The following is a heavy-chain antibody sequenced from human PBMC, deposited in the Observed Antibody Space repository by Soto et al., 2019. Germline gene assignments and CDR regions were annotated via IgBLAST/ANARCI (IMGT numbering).Heavy chain of an antibody. V-gene: IGHV4-39*01. D-gene: IGHD4-17*01. CDR1: GGSIISFY. CDR3: VSQRTTVPTQAYFDY. Sequence: PSETLSLTCTVSGGSIISFYWSWIRQSPGKGLEWIGSVYYRGRSYSKSSVKSRVTISVDTSKNRFSLSLNSVTASDTAVYFCVSQRTTVPTQAYFDYWGPGALVTVSS. CDR2: VYYRGRS. J-gene: IGHJ4*02.